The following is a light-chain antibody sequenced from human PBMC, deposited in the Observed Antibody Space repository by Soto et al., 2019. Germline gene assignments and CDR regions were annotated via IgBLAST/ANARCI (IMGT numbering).Light chain of an antibody. CDR1: SSDVGAYDY. Sequence: QSALTQPASVSGSPGQSITISCTGTSSDVGAYDYVSWHQQYPGKAPKLIVFDVTNRPSGISNRFSGSKSGNTASLTISGLQTEDEADYFCSSYTTSTSYVFGPGTKLTVL. V-gene: IGLV2-14*01. CDR3: SSYTTSTSYV. J-gene: IGLJ1*01. CDR2: DVT.